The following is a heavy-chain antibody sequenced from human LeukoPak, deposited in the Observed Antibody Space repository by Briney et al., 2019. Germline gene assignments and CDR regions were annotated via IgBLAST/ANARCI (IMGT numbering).Heavy chain of an antibody. J-gene: IGHJ4*02. CDR3: ARVGSLIWFGESHYFDY. D-gene: IGHD3-10*01. Sequence: ASVKVSCKASGYTFTDYYMHWVRQAPGQGLEWMGWINPNSGGTNYAQKFQGRVTMTRDTSISTAYMELGRLRSDDTAVYYCARVGSLIWFGESHYFDYWGQGTLVTVSS. CDR1: GYTFTDYY. CDR2: INPNSGGT. V-gene: IGHV1-2*02.